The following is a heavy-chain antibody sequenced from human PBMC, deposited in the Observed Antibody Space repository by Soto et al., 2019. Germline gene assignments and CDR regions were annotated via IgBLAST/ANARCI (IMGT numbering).Heavy chain of an antibody. Sequence: VQLVESGGGLVQPGGSLRLSCAASGFTFSSYGMHWVRQAPGKGLEWVALTSYDGREKYYADSVRGRFTISRDNSKNTLFLQMNSLRVEDTAVYYCAKTGSGWYFDSWGQGTLVTVSS. CDR2: TSYDGREK. D-gene: IGHD6-19*01. V-gene: IGHV3-30*18. J-gene: IGHJ4*02. CDR3: AKTGSGWYFDS. CDR1: GFTFSSYG.